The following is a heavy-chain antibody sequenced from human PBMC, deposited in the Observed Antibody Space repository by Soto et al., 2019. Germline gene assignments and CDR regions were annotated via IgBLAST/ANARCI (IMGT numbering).Heavy chain of an antibody. J-gene: IGHJ5*02. CDR1: GGTFSSYA. CDR2: IIPIFGTA. CDR3: ARDLLELVDRYCSGGSCYSGVDP. Sequence: QVQLVQSGAEVKKPGSSVKVSCKASGGTFSSYAISWVRQAPGQGLEWMGGIIPIFGTANYAQKFQGRVTITADESTSTAYMELSSLRSEDTAVYYCARDLLELVDRYCSGGSCYSGVDPWGQGTLVTVSS. V-gene: IGHV1-69*01. D-gene: IGHD2-15*01.